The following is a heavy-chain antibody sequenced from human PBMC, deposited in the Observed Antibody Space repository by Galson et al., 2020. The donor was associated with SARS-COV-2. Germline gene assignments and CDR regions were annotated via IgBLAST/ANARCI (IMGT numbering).Heavy chain of an antibody. CDR2: NSAYNGNT. J-gene: IGHJ4*02. Sequence: ASVQVSCQASRYTFPSYGIRWVRPAPGQALEWSGWNSAYNGNTNYAQKLQGRVTMTTDTTTSTADMELRSLRSDDTAVYYCARDVVLLWFGTYFDYGGQGTLVTVSS. D-gene: IGHD3-10*01. CDR1: RYTFPSYG. CDR3: ARDVVLLWFGTYFDY. V-gene: IGHV1-18*01.